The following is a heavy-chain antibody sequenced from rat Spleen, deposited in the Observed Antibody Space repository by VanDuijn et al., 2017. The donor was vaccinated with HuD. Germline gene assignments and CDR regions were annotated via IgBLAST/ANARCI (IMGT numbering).Heavy chain of an antibody. CDR1: GFTFSDYY. Sequence: EVQLVESGGGLVQPGRSLKLSCAASGFTFSDYYMAWVRQAPTKGLEWVATITNASGGTHYPDSVKGRFTVSRDNAKSTLYLQMDRLRSEDTATYYCTTDTFYDGTYYPGGFDYWGQGVMVTVSS. J-gene: IGHJ2*01. D-gene: IGHD1-12*02. CDR2: ITNASGGT. V-gene: IGHV5-20*01. CDR3: TTDTFYDGTYYPGGFDY.